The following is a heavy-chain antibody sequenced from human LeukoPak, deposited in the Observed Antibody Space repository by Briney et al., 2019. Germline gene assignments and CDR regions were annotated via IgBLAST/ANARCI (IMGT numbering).Heavy chain of an antibody. CDR3: ARENGDYADAFDI. J-gene: IGHJ3*02. V-gene: IGHV3-21*01. D-gene: IGHD4-17*01. CDR2: ISSSSSHI. CDR1: GFTFRSYS. Sequence: GGSLRLSCAASGFTFRSYSMNWVRQAPGKGLEWVSSISSSSSHIYYADSVKGRFTISRDNAKSSLYLQMNSLRAEDTAVYYCARENGDYADAFDIWGQGTMVTVSS.